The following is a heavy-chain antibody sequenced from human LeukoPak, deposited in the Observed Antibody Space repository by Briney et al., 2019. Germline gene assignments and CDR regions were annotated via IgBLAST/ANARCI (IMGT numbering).Heavy chain of an antibody. CDR3: ARTGSYSHNAFDI. CDR2: ISQDGSKK. Sequence: GRSLRLSCAASGFTFSRYWMTWVRQAPGQGLEWVASISQDGSKKRYSDSVKGRFTISRDNAKNSVLLQMNSLRAEDTAVYYCARTGSYSHNAFDIWGQGTMVTVSS. J-gene: IGHJ3*02. D-gene: IGHD1-26*01. CDR1: GFTFSRYW. V-gene: IGHV3-7*02.